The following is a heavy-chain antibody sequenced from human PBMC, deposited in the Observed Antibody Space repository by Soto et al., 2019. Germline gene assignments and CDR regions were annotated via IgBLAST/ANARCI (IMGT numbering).Heavy chain of an antibody. Sequence: QVQLQESGPGLVKPSETLSLTCTVSGASISRDHWNWIRQPPGKGLEWIGDYSGSTNYNPSLKSGVTISVDPSKSLFSLMLSSVTAADTAVYFCATYTRGGGGRGYWGQGTLVTVSS. D-gene: IGHD3-16*01. V-gene: IGHV4-59*12. CDR1: GASISRDH. CDR3: ATYTRGGGGRGY. J-gene: IGHJ4*02. CDR2: YSGST.